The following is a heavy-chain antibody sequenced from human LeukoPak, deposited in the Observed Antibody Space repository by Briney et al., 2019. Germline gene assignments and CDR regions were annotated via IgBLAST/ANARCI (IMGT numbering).Heavy chain of an antibody. J-gene: IGHJ4*02. CDR3: AKGTAVANFDY. V-gene: IGHV3-48*01. Sequence: PGGSLRLSCAASGFTFSSYSMNWVRQAPGKGLEWVSYISSSSSTIYYADSVKGRFTISRDNAKNSLYLQMNSLRAEDTAVYYCAKGTAVANFDYWGQGTLVTVSS. CDR2: ISSSSSTI. CDR1: GFTFSSYS. D-gene: IGHD6-19*01.